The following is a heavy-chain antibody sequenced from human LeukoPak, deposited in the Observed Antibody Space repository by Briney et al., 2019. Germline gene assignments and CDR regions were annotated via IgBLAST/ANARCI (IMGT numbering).Heavy chain of an antibody. CDR1: GYTFTNYD. J-gene: IGHJ5*01. D-gene: IGHD3-10*01. CDR3: ARGRTPGTYNWFDP. Sequence: ASVKVSCKASGYTFTNYDINWVRQATGQGLEWMGWMNPNSGNTGYAQKFQGRVTITKNTSISTAYMELSSLRSEDTAVYYCARGRTPGTYNWFDPWGQGTLVTVPS. V-gene: IGHV1-8*03. CDR2: MNPNSGNT.